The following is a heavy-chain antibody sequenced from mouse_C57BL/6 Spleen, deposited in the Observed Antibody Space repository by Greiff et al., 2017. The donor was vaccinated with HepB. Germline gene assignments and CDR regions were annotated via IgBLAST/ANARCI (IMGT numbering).Heavy chain of an antibody. CDR3: ARDLGGMDY. Sequence: EVQRVESEGGLVQPGSSMKLSCTASGFTFSDYYMAWVRQVPEKGLEWVANINYDGSSTYYLDSLKSRFIISRDNAKNILYLQMSSLKSEDTATYYCARDLGGMDYWGQGTSVTVSS. CDR1: GFTFSDYY. CDR2: INYDGSST. V-gene: IGHV5-16*01. D-gene: IGHD3-1*01. J-gene: IGHJ4*01.